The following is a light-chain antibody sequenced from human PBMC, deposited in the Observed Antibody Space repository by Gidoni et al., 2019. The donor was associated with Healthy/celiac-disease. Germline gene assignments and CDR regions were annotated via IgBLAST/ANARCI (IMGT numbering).Light chain of an antibody. CDR3: NSRDSSGNLYVV. J-gene: IGLJ2*01. CDR2: GKN. Sequence: SSELTQDPVVSVALGQTVRITCQGDSLRSYYASWYQQKPGQAPVLVIYGKNNRPSGIPDRFSGSSSGNTASLTITGAQAEDEADYYCNSRDSSGNLYVVFGGGTKLTVL. V-gene: IGLV3-19*01. CDR1: SLRSYY.